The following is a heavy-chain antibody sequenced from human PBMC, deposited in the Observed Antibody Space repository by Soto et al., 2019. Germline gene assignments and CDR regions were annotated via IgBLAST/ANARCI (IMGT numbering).Heavy chain of an antibody. Sequence: GGSLTLSCAASGFTFSSYSMNWVRQAPGKGLEWVSSISSSSSYIYYADSVKGRFTISRDNAKNSLYLQMNSLTAEDTAVYYCARSQHLAAAGDFDYWGQGTLVTVSS. J-gene: IGHJ4*02. CDR2: ISSSSSYI. D-gene: IGHD6-13*01. CDR3: ARSQHLAAAGDFDY. CDR1: GFTFSSYS. V-gene: IGHV3-21*01.